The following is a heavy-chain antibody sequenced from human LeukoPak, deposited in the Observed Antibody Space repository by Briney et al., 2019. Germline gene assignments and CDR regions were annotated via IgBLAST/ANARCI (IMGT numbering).Heavy chain of an antibody. CDR2: VDLLGRT. J-gene: IGHJ4*02. D-gene: IGHD3-22*01. V-gene: IGHV4-4*02. CDR1: GGSISNTNW. CDR3: ARGSNYYFDNSADYPRY. Sequence: SETLSLTCGVSGGSISNTNWWTWVRQPPGKGLEWIGEVDLLGRTNYNPSLKSRVAISVDKSENHISLWLTSVTAADTAVYFCARGSNYYFDNSADYPRYWGQGTLVTVSS.